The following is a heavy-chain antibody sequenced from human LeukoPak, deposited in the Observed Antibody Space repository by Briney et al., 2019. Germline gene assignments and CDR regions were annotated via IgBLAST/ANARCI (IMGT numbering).Heavy chain of an antibody. CDR3: AKKVGLVSAPLYYFDV. J-gene: IGHJ4*02. Sequence: PGGSLRLSCAASGFTFSSYAMSWVRQAPGKGLEWVSAISGPAGSWDYADSVKGRFTIFRDNSKNTLFLQMNSLRAEDTAIYYCAKKVGLVSAPLYYFDVWGQGTLVTVSS. CDR1: GFTFSSYA. V-gene: IGHV3-23*01. CDR2: ISGPAGSW. D-gene: IGHD5/OR15-5a*01.